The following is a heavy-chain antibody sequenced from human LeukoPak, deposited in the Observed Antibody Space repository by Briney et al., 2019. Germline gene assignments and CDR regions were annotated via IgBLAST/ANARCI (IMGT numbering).Heavy chain of an antibody. Sequence: GGSLRLSCAASGFTFSSYAMSWVRQAPGKGLEWVSAISGSGGSTYYADSVKGRFTISRDNSKNTLYLQMNSLRAEDTAVYYCARDRDFSSSFDYWGQGTLVTVSS. J-gene: IGHJ4*02. V-gene: IGHV3-23*01. CDR2: ISGSGGST. D-gene: IGHD6-6*01. CDR1: GFTFSSYA. CDR3: ARDRDFSSSFDY.